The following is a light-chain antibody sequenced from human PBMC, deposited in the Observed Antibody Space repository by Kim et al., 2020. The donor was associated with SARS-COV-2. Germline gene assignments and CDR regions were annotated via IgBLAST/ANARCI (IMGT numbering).Light chain of an antibody. Sequence: QSVLTQPPSVSGAPGQRVTISCTGSSSNIGAGYDVYWYQQLPGTAPKLVIYGNTNRPSGVPDRFSGSKSGTSASLAITGLQAEDEAHYFCQSFDSSLSGVVFGGGTQLTVL. CDR3: QSFDSSLSGVV. CDR2: GNT. CDR1: SSNIGAGYD. J-gene: IGLJ3*02. V-gene: IGLV1-40*01.